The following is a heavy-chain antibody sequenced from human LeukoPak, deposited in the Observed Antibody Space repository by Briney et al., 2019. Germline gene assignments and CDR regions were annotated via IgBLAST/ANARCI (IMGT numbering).Heavy chain of an antibody. D-gene: IGHD1-26*01. Sequence: ASVKVSCKVSGYTLTELSMHWVRQAPGKGLEWMGGFDPEDGETIYAQKFQGRVTMTTDTSTSTAYMELRSLRSDDTAVYYCARGRSYSGPWGQGTLVTVSS. CDR1: GYTLTELS. CDR2: FDPEDGET. CDR3: ARGRSYSGP. V-gene: IGHV1-24*01. J-gene: IGHJ5*02.